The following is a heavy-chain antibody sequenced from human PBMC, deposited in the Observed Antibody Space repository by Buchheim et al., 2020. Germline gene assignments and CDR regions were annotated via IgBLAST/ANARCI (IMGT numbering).Heavy chain of an antibody. D-gene: IGHD3-9*01. CDR2: ISYDGSNK. CDR3: AKVFIGALRYFDWFPNDAFDI. CDR1: GFTFSSYG. Sequence: QVQLVESGGGVVQPGRSLRLSCAASGFTFSSYGMHWVRQAPGKGLEWVAVISYDGSNKYYADSVKGRFTISRDNSKNTLYLQMNSLRAEDTAVYYCAKVFIGALRYFDWFPNDAFDIWGQGT. J-gene: IGHJ3*02. V-gene: IGHV3-30*18.